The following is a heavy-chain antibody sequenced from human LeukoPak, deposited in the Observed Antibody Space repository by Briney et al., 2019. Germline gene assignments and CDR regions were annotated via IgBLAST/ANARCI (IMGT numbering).Heavy chain of an antibody. V-gene: IGHV3-53*05. CDR3: ARDQYYYGSGTIDY. J-gene: IGHJ4*02. Sequence: GGALRISCAASGFTVSSKYIRWGRPAPGEGVGGVSVIYSGGSTYYADSVKGRFTISRDNSKNTLYLQMNSLRAEDTAVYYCARDQYYYGSGTIDYWGQGTLVTVSS. CDR2: IYSGGST. CDR1: GFTVSSKY. D-gene: IGHD3-10*01.